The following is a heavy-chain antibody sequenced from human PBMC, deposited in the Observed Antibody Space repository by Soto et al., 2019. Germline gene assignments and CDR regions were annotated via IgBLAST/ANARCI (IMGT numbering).Heavy chain of an antibody. CDR1: GYSFTSYW. CDR3: ATRPYDSSGYYLHDAFDI. J-gene: IGHJ3*02. Sequence: GESLKISCKGSGYSFTSYWISWVRQMPGKGVEWMGRIDPSDSYTNYSPSFQGHVTISADKSISTAYLQWSSLKASDTAMYYCATRPYDSSGYYLHDAFDIWGQGTMVTVSS. D-gene: IGHD3-22*01. V-gene: IGHV5-10-1*01. CDR2: IDPSDSYT.